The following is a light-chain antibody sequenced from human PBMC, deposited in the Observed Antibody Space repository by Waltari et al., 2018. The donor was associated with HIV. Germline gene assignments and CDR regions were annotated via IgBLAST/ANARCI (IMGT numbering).Light chain of an antibody. CDR2: GAS. J-gene: IGKJ1*01. V-gene: IGKV3-20*01. Sequence: EIVLTQSPGTLSLSPGERATLSCRASQSVINNYLAWYQQKPGQATRLLIYGASSRATGIPDGFSGTGSGTDFTLSISRLEPEDFAVYYCQQFGTSPRTFGQGTKVEIK. CDR1: QSVINNY. CDR3: QQFGTSPRT.